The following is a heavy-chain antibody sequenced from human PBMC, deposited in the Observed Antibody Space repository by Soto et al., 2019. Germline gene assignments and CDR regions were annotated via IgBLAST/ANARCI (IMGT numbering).Heavy chain of an antibody. V-gene: IGHV1-69*13. CDR1: GGTFSNYA. D-gene: IGHD5-18*01. J-gene: IGHJ4*02. Sequence: SVKVSCKASGGTFSNYAMNWVRQAPGQGLEWMGGIVPMYRTPLYAQKFQGRVTITADEVTSTAYMEVSSLRFDDTALYFCARGTDTAGLGPQWGQGTMVTVSS. CDR3: ARGTDTAGLGPQ. CDR2: IVPMYRTP.